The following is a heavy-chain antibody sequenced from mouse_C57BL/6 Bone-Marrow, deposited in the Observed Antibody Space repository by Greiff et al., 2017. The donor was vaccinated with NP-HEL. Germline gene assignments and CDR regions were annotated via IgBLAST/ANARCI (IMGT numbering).Heavy chain of an antibody. V-gene: IGHV5-4*01. CDR2: ISDGGSYT. D-gene: IGHD1-1*01. CDR1: GFTFSSYA. J-gene: IGHJ4*01. Sequence: EVHLVESGGGLVKPGGSLKLSCAASGFTFSSYAMSWVRQTPEKRLEWVATISDGGSYTYYPDNVKGRFTISRDNAKNNLYLQMSHLKSEDTAMYYCARAPHYYYGSSYYAMDYWGQGTSVTVSS. CDR3: ARAPHYYYGSSYYAMDY.